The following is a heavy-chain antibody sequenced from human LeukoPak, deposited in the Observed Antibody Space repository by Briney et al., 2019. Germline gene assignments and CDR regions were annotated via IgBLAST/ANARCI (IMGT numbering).Heavy chain of an antibody. V-gene: IGHV3-11*01. CDR1: LFSFGDFS. J-gene: IGHJ4*02. CDR3: ARDKERAYSSSSFFDY. CDR2: ISRDSTTM. Sequence: GGSLRLSCAASLFSFGDFSMAWIRQAPGKGLEWVSYISRDSTTMYSADSVKGRFTISRDNGKNSLYLQMNSLRAEDTAVYYCARDKERAYSSSSFFDYWGQGTLVTVSS. D-gene: IGHD6-6*01.